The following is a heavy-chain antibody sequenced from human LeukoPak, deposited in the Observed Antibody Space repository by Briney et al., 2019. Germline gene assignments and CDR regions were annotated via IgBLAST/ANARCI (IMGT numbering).Heavy chain of an antibody. CDR2: ISGSGGST. CDR1: GFTFSSYA. V-gene: IGHV3-23*01. D-gene: IGHD2-15*01. Sequence: PGGSLRLSCAASGFTFSSYAMSWVRQAPGKGLEWVSAISGSGGSTYYADSVKGRFTISRDNSKNTLYLQMNSLRAEDTAVYYCAKVQPVVVVVAATRGYFDYWGQGTLATVSS. CDR3: AKVQPVVVVVAATRGYFDY. J-gene: IGHJ4*02.